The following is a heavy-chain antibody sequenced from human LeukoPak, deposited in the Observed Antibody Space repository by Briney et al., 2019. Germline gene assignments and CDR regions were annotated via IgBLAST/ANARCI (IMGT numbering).Heavy chain of an antibody. CDR2: IDPGDSDT. V-gene: IGHV5-51*01. J-gene: IGHJ4*02. CDR1: GSTFASSW. Sequence: GESLQISCQGSGSTFASSWIARGRQMPGKGLEWMGIIDPGDSDTRYSPSFQGQVTISADKSISTAFLQWSSLKASDTAMYYCARGPSGDYFDFWGQGTLVTVSS. CDR3: ARGPSGDYFDF. D-gene: IGHD3-10*01.